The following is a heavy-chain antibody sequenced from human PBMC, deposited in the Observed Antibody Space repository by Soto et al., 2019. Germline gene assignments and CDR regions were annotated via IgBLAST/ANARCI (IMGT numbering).Heavy chain of an antibody. CDR3: ASGNYDSSGYYYASAGTNLSLDF. CDR2: INHSGST. CDR1: GGSFSGYY. J-gene: IGHJ4*02. Sequence: SETLSLTCAVYGGSFSGYYWSWIRQPPGKGLEWIGEINHSGSTNYNPSLKSRVTISVDTSKNQFSLKLSSVTAADTAVYYCASGNYDSSGYYYASAGTNLSLDFWGQGTLVTVSS. D-gene: IGHD3-22*01. V-gene: IGHV4-34*01.